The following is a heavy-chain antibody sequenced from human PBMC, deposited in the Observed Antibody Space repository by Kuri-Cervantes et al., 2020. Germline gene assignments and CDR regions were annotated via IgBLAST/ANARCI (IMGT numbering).Heavy chain of an antibody. CDR2: IYYSGST. CDR3: ARGALYYDFWSGWFDP. V-gene: IGHV4-59*01. CDR1: GGSISSYY. D-gene: IGHD3-3*01. Sequence: GSLRLSCTVSGGSISSYYWSWIRQPPGKGLEWIGYIYYSGSTNYNPSLKSRVTISVDTSKNQFSLKLGSVTAADTAVYYCARGALYYDFWSGWFDPWGQGTLVTVSS. J-gene: IGHJ5*02.